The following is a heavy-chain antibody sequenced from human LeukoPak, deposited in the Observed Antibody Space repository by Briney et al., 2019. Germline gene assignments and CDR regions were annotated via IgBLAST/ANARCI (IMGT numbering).Heavy chain of an antibody. Sequence: SETLSLTCTVSGGSISSSYWSWIRHPPGKGLEWIGYISYSGSTNYNPSLKSRVTISVDTSKNQFSLKLSSVTAADTAVYYCARVEVGASRLGAFDIWGQGTMVSVSS. V-gene: IGHV4-59*01. J-gene: IGHJ3*02. CDR1: GGSISSSY. D-gene: IGHD1-26*01. CDR2: ISYSGST. CDR3: ARVEVGASRLGAFDI.